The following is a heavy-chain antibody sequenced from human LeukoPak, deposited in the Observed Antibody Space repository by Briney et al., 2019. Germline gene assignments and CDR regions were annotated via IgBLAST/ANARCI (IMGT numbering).Heavy chain of an antibody. Sequence: GGSLRLSCAASGFTFSSYAMSWVRQAPGKGLEWVSAISGSGGSTYYADSVKGRFTISSDNSKNTLYLQMNSLRAEDTAVYYCAKDLELTARRGDSFDYWGQGTLVTVSS. CDR3: AKDLELTARRGDSFDY. V-gene: IGHV3-23*01. CDR1: GFTFSSYA. D-gene: IGHD4/OR15-4a*01. J-gene: IGHJ4*02. CDR2: ISGSGGST.